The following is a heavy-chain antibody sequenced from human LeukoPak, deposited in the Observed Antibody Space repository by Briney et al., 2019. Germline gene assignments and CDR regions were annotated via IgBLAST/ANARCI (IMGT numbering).Heavy chain of an antibody. D-gene: IGHD3-3*01. CDR2: ISGSGGST. Sequence: ETLSLTCAVYGGSFSGYYWSWIRQPPGKGLEWVSAISGSGGSTYYADSVKGRFTISRDNSKNTLYLQMNSLRAEDTAVYYCAKGFSRGYDFWSGYLGYDYWGQGTLVTVSS. CDR1: GGSFSGYY. V-gene: IGHV3-23*01. J-gene: IGHJ4*02. CDR3: AKGFSRGYDFWSGYLGYDY.